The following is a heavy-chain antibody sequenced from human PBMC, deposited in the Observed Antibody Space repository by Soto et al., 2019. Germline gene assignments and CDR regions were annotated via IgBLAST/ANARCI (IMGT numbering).Heavy chain of an antibody. CDR1: GGSVSCYY. Sequence: SETPARSCAVYGGSVSCYYWSGSRQPPGKGLEWIGEINHSGSTNYNPSLKSRVTISVDTSKNQFSLKLSSVTAADTAVYYCARRAFYYGMDVWGQGTTVTVSS. CDR3: ARRAFYYGMDV. CDR2: INHSGST. J-gene: IGHJ6*02. V-gene: IGHV4-34*01.